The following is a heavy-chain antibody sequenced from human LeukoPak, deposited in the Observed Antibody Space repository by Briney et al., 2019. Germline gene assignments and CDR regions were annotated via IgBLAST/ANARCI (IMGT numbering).Heavy chain of an antibody. V-gene: IGHV3-7*01. Sequence: GGSLRLSCAASGFTFSSYWMSWVRQAPGKGLEWVANIKQDGSEKYYVDSVKGRFTISRDNAKNSLYLQMNSLRAEDTAMYYCARVFGLQRGYSYGYPLDYWGQGTLVTVSS. CDR2: IKQDGSEK. CDR1: GFTFSSYW. J-gene: IGHJ4*02. CDR3: ARVFGLQRGYSYGYPLDY. D-gene: IGHD5-18*01.